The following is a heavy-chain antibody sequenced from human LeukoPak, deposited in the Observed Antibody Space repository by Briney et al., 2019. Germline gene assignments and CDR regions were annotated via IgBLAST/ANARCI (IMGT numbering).Heavy chain of an antibody. Sequence: GESLKISCKGSGYSFSTYWIGWMRQMPGKGLEWMGVIYPSDSETRYSPSFQGQVTISADKSISTAYLQWSSLKASDTAMYYCARCRSISAGSCYPGYWGQGTLVTVSS. J-gene: IGHJ4*02. V-gene: IGHV5-51*01. CDR2: IYPSDSET. CDR3: ARCRSISAGSCYPGY. D-gene: IGHD2-15*01. CDR1: GYSFSTYW.